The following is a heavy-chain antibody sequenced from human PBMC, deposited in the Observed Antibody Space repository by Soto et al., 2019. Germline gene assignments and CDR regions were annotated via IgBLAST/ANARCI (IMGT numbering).Heavy chain of an antibody. V-gene: IGHV3-33*01. J-gene: IGHJ1*01. Sequence: GGSLRLSCAASGFTFSSYGMHWVRQAPGKGLEWVAVIWYDGSNKYYADSVKGRFTISRDNSKNTLYLQMNSLRAEDTAVYYCARDQWGIAAAVSPFQHWGQGTLVTVSS. CDR1: GFTFSSYG. CDR2: IWYDGSNK. CDR3: ARDQWGIAAAVSPFQH. D-gene: IGHD6-13*01.